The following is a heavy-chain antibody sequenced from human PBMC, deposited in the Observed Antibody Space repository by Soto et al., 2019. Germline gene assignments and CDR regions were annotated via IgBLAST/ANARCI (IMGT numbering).Heavy chain of an antibody. J-gene: IGHJ6*02. CDR3: ARIPRDYYYGMDV. Sequence: SETLSLTCTVSGGSINDFYWSWIRQPPGKGLEWIGYIYYSGSTNYNPSLKSRVTISVDTSKNQFSLKLSSVTAADTAVYYCARIPRDYYYGMDVWGQGTTVTVSS. CDR2: IYYSGST. V-gene: IGHV4-59*01. CDR1: GGSINDFY.